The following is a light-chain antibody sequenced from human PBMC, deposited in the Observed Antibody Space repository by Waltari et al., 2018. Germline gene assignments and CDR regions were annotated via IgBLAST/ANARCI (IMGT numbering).Light chain of an antibody. CDR3: MQGLQPPWT. CDR2: LGS. V-gene: IGKV2-28*01. J-gene: IGKJ1*01. Sequence: DIVMTQTPLSLPVTPGEPASISCASSQSLLNSDDGFTYLDWFLQKPGQAPQLLMYLGSNRASGVPDRLSGSGSGTNFTLKISRVEAEDVGVYYCMQGLQPPWTFGQGTKVEI. CDR1: QSLLNSDDGFTY.